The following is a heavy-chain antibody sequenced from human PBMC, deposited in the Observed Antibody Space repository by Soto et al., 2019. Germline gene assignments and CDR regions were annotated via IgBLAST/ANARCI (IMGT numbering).Heavy chain of an antibody. CDR1: GITLDSHA. CDR3: ARDTGTYRFDAFDI. Sequence: EVPLLESGGGLVQPGGSLRLSCGVSGITLDSHAMNWVRQAPGRGLEWVSRISGSGGSTDYADSVKGRFTVSRDNSKNTLYLQMNSLRVDDTAIYYCARDTGTYRFDAFDIWGQGTMVTVSS. CDR2: ISGSGGST. V-gene: IGHV3-23*01. J-gene: IGHJ3*02. D-gene: IGHD1-26*01.